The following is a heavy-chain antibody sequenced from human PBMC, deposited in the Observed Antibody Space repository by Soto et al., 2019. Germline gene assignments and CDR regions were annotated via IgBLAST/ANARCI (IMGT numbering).Heavy chain of an antibody. CDR2: ITTAGDT. V-gene: IGHV3-13*01. CDR3: ARELHGGSYGMDV. Sequence: EVQLVESGGGLVQPGGSLRLSCAASGFTFSNYDMHWVRQVTGKGLEWVSGITTAGDTYYPGSVKGRFTISREKAKNSLYLQMNSRSAGDTAVYYRARELHGGSYGMDVWGQGTTVTVSS. J-gene: IGHJ6*02. CDR1: GFTFSNYD.